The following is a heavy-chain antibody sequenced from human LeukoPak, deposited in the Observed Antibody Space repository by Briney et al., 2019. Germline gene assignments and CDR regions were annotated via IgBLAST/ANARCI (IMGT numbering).Heavy chain of an antibody. D-gene: IGHD3-9*01. CDR2: IDPSDSYT. CDR3: ARLGDYDILTGYSGGSDY. V-gene: IGHV5-10-1*01. CDR1: GYSFTSYW. Sequence: GESLKISCKGSGYSFTSYWISWVRQMPGKGLEWMGRIDPSDSYTNYSPSFQGHVTISADRSISTAYLQWSSLKASDTAMYYCARLGDYDILTGYSGGSDYWGQGTLVTVSS. J-gene: IGHJ4*02.